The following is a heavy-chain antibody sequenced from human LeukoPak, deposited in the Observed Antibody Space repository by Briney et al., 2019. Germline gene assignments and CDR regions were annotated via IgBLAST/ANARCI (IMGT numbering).Heavy chain of an antibody. J-gene: IGHJ3*02. CDR3: ARLPVDSSSWFLAHDAFDI. CDR2: INTNTGNP. Sequence: GASVKVSCKASGYTFTSYAMNWVRQAPGQGLEWMGWINTNTGNPTYAQGFTGRFVFSLDTSVSTAYLQISSLKAEDTAVYYCARLPVDSSSWFLAHDAFDIWGQGTMVTVSS. V-gene: IGHV7-4-1*02. D-gene: IGHD6-13*01. CDR1: GYTFTSYA.